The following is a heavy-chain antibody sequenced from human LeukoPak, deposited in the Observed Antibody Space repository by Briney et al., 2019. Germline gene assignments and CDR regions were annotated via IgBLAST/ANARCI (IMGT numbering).Heavy chain of an antibody. CDR2: IIPIVNIA. CDR1: SGTFGSYG. D-gene: IGHD3-3*01. J-gene: IGHJ4*02. Sequence: VASVKVSCKASSGTFGSYGINWVRQAPGQGPEWMGRIIPIVNIAKSAQKFQGRVTLTADKSTTTAYMQLSGLRFDGTAVYYCARGFGVGPTDYWGQGTPVTVSS. V-gene: IGHV1-69*04. CDR3: ARGFGVGPTDY.